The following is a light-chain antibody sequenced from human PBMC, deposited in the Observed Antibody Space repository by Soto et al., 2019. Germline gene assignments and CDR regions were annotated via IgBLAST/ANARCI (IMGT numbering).Light chain of an antibody. CDR1: HSVNSH. CDR3: QQYKNWPL. V-gene: IGKV3-15*01. Sequence: MMMTQSPATLSVSPGERVTLSCRTSHSVNSHVAWYQQKPGQAPRLLLYGASTRATGIPVRFSGSGFGTEFTLTISSLQSEDFAVYYCQQYKNWPLFGQGKRLDIK. CDR2: GAS. J-gene: IGKJ5*01.